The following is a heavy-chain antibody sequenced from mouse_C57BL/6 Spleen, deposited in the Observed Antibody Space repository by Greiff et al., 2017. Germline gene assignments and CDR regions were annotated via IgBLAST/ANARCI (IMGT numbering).Heavy chain of an antibody. V-gene: IGHV1-26*01. CDR2: INPNNGGT. CDR3: ARWCYYYYGRAGFAY. CDR1: GYTFTDYY. Sequence: EVQLQQSGPELVKPGASVKISCTASGYTFTDYYMNWVKQSHGKSLEWIGDINPNNGGTSYNQKFKGKATLTVDKSSSTAYMELRSLTSEDSAVYYCARWCYYYYGRAGFAYRGQVVLVTVS. J-gene: IGHJ3*01. D-gene: IGHD1-1*01.